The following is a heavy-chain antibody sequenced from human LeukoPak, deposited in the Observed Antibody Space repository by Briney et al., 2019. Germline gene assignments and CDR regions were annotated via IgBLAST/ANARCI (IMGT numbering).Heavy chain of an antibody. D-gene: IGHD2-15*01. CDR1: GFTFSNYG. V-gene: IGHV3-30*02. CDR3: AKDWRRIVVVGPITRHGNYMDV. CDR2: IRYDGSNK. Sequence: AGGSLRLSCAASGFTFSNYGMHWVRQAPGKGLEWVAFIRYDGSNKYFADSLKGRFTISRDNSKNTLCLQMNSLRPEDTAVYYCAKDWRRIVVVGPITRHGNYMDVWGKGTTVTISS. J-gene: IGHJ6*03.